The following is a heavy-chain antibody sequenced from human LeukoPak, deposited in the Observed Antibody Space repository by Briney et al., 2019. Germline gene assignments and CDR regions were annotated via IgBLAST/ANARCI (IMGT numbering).Heavy chain of an antibody. CDR3: ATATGYSSGWYSESYYYYMDV. Sequence: ASVKVSCKASGDTFTSYYMHWVRQAPGQGLEWMGIINPSGGSTSYAQKFQGRVTMTEDTSTDTAYMELSSLRSEDTAVYYCATATGYSSGWYSESYYYYMDVWGKGTTVTVSS. V-gene: IGHV1-46*01. CDR2: INPSGGST. D-gene: IGHD6-19*01. J-gene: IGHJ6*03. CDR1: GDTFTSYY.